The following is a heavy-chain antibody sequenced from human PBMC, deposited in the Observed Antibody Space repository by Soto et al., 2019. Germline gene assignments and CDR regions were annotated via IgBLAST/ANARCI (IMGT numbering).Heavy chain of an antibody. CDR1: GGTFSSYA. V-gene: IGHV1-69*06. CDR3: ARVVNRRYYYGMDV. J-gene: IGHJ6*02. CDR2: IIPIFGTA. D-gene: IGHD6-6*01. Sequence: ASVKVSCKASGGTFSSYAISWVRQAPGQGLEWMGGIIPIFGTANYAQKFQGRVTITADKSTSTAYMELSSLRSEDTAVYYCARVVNRRYYYGMDVWGQGTTVTVSS.